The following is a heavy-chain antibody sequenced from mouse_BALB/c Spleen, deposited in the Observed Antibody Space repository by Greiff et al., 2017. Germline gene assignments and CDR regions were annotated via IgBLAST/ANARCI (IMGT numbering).Heavy chain of an antibody. D-gene: IGHD2-1*01. J-gene: IGHJ2*01. CDR3: ARSVYYGNSYFDY. CDR1: GYAFTNYW. Sequence: QVQLKESGAELVRPGTSVKISCKASGYAFTNYWLGWVKQRPGHGLEWIGDIYPGSGNTYYNEKFKGKATLTADKSSSTAYMQLSSLTSEDSAVYFCARSVYYGNSYFDYWGQGTTLTVSS. CDR2: IYPGSGNT. V-gene: IGHV1-63*01.